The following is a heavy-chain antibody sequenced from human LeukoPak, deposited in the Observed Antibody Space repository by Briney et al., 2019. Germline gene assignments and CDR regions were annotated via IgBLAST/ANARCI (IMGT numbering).Heavy chain of an antibody. D-gene: IGHD6-13*01. CDR3: AGSSWYGWFDP. V-gene: IGHV4-59*01. J-gene: IGHJ5*02. CDR1: GGSISSYY. Sequence: PSETLSLTCTVSGGSISSYYWSWIRQPPGKGLEWIGYIYYSGSTNYNPSLKSRVTISVDTSKNQFSLKLSSVTAADTAVYYCAGSSWYGWFDPWGQGTLVTVSS. CDR2: IYYSGST.